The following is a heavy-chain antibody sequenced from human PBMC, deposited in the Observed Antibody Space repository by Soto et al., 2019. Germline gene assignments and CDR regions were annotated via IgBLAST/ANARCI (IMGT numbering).Heavy chain of an antibody. CDR3: AKDMGPGGNYSYAPPWLDP. CDR2: IRGDGGNT. D-gene: IGHD2-15*01. J-gene: IGHJ5*02. V-gene: IGHV3-43*01. Sequence: GGSLRLSCATSGFTFGDYSMHWVRQAPGMGLDWVSLIRGDGGNTYYADSVKGRFTISRDNSKNSLYLQMNSLRTEDTALYYCAKDMGPGGNYSYAPPWLDPWGQGTLVTVSS. CDR1: GFTFGDYS.